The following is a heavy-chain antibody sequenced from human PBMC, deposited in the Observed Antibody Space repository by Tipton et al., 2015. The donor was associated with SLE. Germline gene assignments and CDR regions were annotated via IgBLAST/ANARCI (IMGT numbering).Heavy chain of an antibody. J-gene: IGHJ4*02. V-gene: IGHV3-74*01. CDR2: INSDGGST. CDR1: GFTFSSYW. CDR3: ARVSWEYSSGQEPYFDY. Sequence: GSLRLSCAASGFTFSSYWMHWVRQAPGKGLVWVSRINSDGGSTSYADSVKGRFTISRDNAKNTLYLQMNSLRAEDTAVYYCARVSWEYSSGQEPYFDYWGQGTLVTVSS. D-gene: IGHD6-19*01.